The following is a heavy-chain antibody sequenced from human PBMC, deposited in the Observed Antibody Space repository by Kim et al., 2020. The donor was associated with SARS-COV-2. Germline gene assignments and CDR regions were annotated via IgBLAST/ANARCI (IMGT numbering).Heavy chain of an antibody. CDR3: ASRNY. Sequence: IPIFGTANDAQKFQGRVTITADESTSTAYMELSSLRSEDTAVYYCASRNYWGQGTLVTVSS. J-gene: IGHJ4*02. V-gene: IGHV1-69*01. CDR2: IPIFGTA.